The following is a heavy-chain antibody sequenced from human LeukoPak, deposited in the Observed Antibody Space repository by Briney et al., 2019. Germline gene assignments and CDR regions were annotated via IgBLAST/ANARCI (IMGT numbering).Heavy chain of an antibody. CDR1: GGSISSYY. J-gene: IGHJ4*02. CDR2: IYYSGST. V-gene: IGHV4-59*12. CDR3: ARDGGAAMVRI. D-gene: IGHD5-18*01. Sequence: SETLSLTCTVSGGSISSYYWSWIRQPPGKGLEWIGYIYYSGSTNYNPSLKSRVTISVDKSKNQFSLKLSSVTAADTAVYYCARDGGAAMVRIWGQGTLVTVSS.